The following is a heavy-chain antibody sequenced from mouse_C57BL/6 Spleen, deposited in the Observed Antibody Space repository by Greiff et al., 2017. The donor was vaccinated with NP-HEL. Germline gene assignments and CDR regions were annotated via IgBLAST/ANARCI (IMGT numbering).Heavy chain of an antibody. CDR1: GFTFSSYA. CDR2: ISDGGSYT. CDR3: ARDEDSNYVGFAY. V-gene: IGHV5-4*01. Sequence: DVHLVESGGGLVKPGGSLKLSCAASGFTFSSYAMSWVRQTPEKRLEWVATISDGGSYTYYPDNVKGRFTISRDNAKNNLYLQMSHLKSEDTAMYYCARDEDSNYVGFAYWGQGPLVTVSA. D-gene: IGHD2-5*01. J-gene: IGHJ3*01.